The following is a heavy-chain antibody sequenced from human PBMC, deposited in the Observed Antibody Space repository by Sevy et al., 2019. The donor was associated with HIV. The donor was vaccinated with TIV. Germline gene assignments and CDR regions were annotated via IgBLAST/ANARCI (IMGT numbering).Heavy chain of an antibody. V-gene: IGHV3-53*01. CDR2: IYIGHDT. J-gene: IGHJ4*02. Sequence: GGSLRLSCAASGLSVSDNFMSWVRQAPGKGLEWVSVIYIGHDTYYANSAKGQFTISRDNDDNTLYLQMSRLRVEDTAVYYCARGKHVSGYYGCFDYWGQGTLVTVSS. D-gene: IGHD3-22*01. CDR3: ARGKHVSGYYGCFDY. CDR1: GLSVSDNF.